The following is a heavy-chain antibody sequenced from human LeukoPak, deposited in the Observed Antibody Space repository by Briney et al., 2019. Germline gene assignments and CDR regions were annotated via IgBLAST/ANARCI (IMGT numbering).Heavy chain of an antibody. V-gene: IGHV3-74*01. J-gene: IGHJ4*02. CDR3: ARVFSGWYFYFDN. CDR2: INNDGSST. Sequence: PGGSLRLSCAASGFTFSSYWMHWVRQAPGKGLVWLSRINNDGSSTTYADSVKGRFTISRDNAKNTLYLQLHSLRVEDTAVYYCARVFSGWYFYFDNWGQGTLVTVSS. D-gene: IGHD6-19*01. CDR1: GFTFSSYW.